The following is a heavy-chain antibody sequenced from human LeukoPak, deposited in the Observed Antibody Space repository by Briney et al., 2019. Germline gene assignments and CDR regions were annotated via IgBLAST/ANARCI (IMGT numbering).Heavy chain of an antibody. D-gene: IGHD6-19*01. CDR2: IKQDGSEK. Sequence: PGGSLRLSXAASGFTFSSYWMSWVRQAPGKGLEWVANIKQDGSEKYYVDSVKGRFTISRDNAKNSLYLQMNSLRAEDTAVYYCAKSSSGWYRDFDYWGQGTLVTVSS. CDR1: GFTFSSYW. CDR3: AKSSSGWYRDFDY. V-gene: IGHV3-7*01. J-gene: IGHJ4*02.